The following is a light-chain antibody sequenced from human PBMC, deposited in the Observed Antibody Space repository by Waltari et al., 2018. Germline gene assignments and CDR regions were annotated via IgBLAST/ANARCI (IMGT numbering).Light chain of an antibody. V-gene: IGKV2-28*01. J-gene: IGKJ1*01. CDR1: QSLLHSNGYNY. Sequence: DIVMTQSPLSLPVTPGEPASISCRSSQSLLHSNGYNYLDWYLQKPGQSRQLLIYLGTNRATGVPDRFSGSGSDTDYTLKISRVEAEDVGVYYCVQALQTPWTFGQGTKVEIK. CDR2: LGT. CDR3: VQALQTPWT.